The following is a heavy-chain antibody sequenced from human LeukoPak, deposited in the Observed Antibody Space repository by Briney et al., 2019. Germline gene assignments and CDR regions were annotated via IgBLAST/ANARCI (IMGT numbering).Heavy chain of an antibody. V-gene: IGHV3-74*01. D-gene: IGHD2-2*01. Sequence: GGSLRLSCAASGFTVSSNYMSWVRQAPGKGLVWVSRMNNDGSGTTYADSVRGRFTISRDNAKNTLYLQMNSLRADDTAVYYCARVVTAAWDWFDPWGQGTLVTVSS. J-gene: IGHJ5*02. CDR2: MNNDGSGT. CDR3: ARVVTAAWDWFDP. CDR1: GFTVSSNY.